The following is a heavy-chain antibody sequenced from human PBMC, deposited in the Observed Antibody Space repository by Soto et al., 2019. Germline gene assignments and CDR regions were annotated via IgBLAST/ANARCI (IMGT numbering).Heavy chain of an antibody. Sequence: QVQLVQSGAGVKKPGSSVKVSCKASGGTFSSYAISWVRQAPGQGLEWMGGIIPIFGTANYAQKFQGRVTITADESTSTAYMELSSLRSEDTAVYYCARDLSGYGHSHYFDYWGQGTLVTVSS. CDR3: ARDLSGYGHSHYFDY. D-gene: IGHD6-25*01. CDR2: IIPIFGTA. J-gene: IGHJ4*02. CDR1: GGTFSSYA. V-gene: IGHV1-69*12.